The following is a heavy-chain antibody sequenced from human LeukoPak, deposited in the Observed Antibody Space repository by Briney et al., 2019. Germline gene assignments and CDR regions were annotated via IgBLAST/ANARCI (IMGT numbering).Heavy chain of an antibody. D-gene: IGHD3-10*01. J-gene: IGHJ6*03. CDR1: GDSISSGTYY. CDR3: ARLGGVRGYYYYCMDV. CDR2: IHYGGST. Sequence: SETLSPTCTVSGDSISSGTYYWGWIRQPPGKGLEWIGNIHYGGSTYYNPSLKSRVTISVDTSKKQFSLKLSSVTAADTALYYCARLGGVRGYYYYCMDVWGKGTTVTVSS. V-gene: IGHV4-39*01.